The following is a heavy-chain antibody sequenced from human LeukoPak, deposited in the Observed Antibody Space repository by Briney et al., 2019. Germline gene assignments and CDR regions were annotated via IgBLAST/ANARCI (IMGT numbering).Heavy chain of an antibody. D-gene: IGHD3-10*01. Sequence: ASVTVSFKVSGYTLTELSIHWVRQAPGQGLEWMGWINPNSGGTNYAQKFQGRVSMTRDTSISTDYMELSRLRTDDTAVYYCARGGSELAFSVYYYYYYGMYVWGQGTTVTVSS. J-gene: IGHJ6*02. CDR2: INPNSGGT. CDR1: GYTLTELS. V-gene: IGHV1-2*02. CDR3: ARGGSELAFSVYYYYYYGMYV.